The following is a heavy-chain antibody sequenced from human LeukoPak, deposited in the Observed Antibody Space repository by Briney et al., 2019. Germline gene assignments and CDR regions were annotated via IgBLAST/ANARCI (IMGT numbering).Heavy chain of an antibody. CDR3: ARTRPGSSGGKVLGHWFDP. D-gene: IGHD2-15*01. CDR2: INPNSGGT. J-gene: IGHJ5*02. CDR1: GYTFTGYY. V-gene: IGHV1-2*02. Sequence: GASVKVSCKASGYTFTGYYMHWVRQAPGQGLEWMGWINPNSGGTNYAQKFQGRVTTTRDTSISTAYMELSRLRSDDTAVYYCARTRPGSSGGKVLGHWFDPWGQGTLVTVSS.